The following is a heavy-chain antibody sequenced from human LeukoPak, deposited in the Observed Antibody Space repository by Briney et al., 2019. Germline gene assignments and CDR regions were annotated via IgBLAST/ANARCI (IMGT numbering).Heavy chain of an antibody. D-gene: IGHD4-17*01. J-gene: IGHJ3*02. V-gene: IGHV3-30*19. CDR2: ISYDGSNK. Sequence: GRSLRLSCAASGFTFSSYGMHWVRQAPGKGLEWVAVISYDGSNKYYADSVKGRFTISRDNPKNTLYLQMNSLRAEDTAVYYCARDNDYGDYPDAFDIWGQGTMVTVSS. CDR3: ARDNDYGDYPDAFDI. CDR1: GFTFSSYG.